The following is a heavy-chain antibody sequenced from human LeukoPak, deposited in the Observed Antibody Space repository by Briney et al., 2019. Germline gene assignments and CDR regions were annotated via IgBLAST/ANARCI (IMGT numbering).Heavy chain of an antibody. J-gene: IGHJ6*03. D-gene: IGHD6-25*01. V-gene: IGHV4-34*01. CDR2: INHSGST. Sequence: PSETLSLTCAVYGGSFSGYYWSWIRQPPGKGLEWIGEINHSGSTNYNPSLKSRVTISVDTSKNQFSLKPSSVTAADTAVYYCATAAGSQPMDVWGKGTTVTVSS. CDR1: GGSFSGYY. CDR3: ATAAGSQPMDV.